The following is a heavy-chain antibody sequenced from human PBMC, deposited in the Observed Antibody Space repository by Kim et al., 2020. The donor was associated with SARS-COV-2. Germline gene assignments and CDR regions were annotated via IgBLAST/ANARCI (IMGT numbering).Heavy chain of an antibody. V-gene: IGHV4-34*01. J-gene: IGHJ6*03. CDR2: INHSGST. D-gene: IGHD2-2*01. CDR3: ARFRRYCSSTSCPRVYYYMDV. Sequence: SETLSLTCAVYGGSFSGYYWSWIRQPPGKGLEWIGEINHSGSTNYNPSLKSRVTISVDTSKNQFSLKLSSVTAADTAVYYCARFRRYCSSTSCPRVYYYMDVWGKGTTVTVSS. CDR1: GGSFSGYY.